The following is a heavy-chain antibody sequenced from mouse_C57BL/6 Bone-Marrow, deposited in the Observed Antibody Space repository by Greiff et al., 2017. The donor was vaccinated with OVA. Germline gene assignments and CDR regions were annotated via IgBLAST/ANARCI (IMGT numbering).Heavy chain of an antibody. D-gene: IGHD1-1*01. Sequence: QVQLKESGAELVKPGASVKMSCKASGYTFTTYPIEWMKQNHGKSLEWIGNFHPYNDDTKYNEKFKGKATLTVEKSSSTVYLELSRLTSDDSAVYYCARGGPYYYGSSLGYAMDYWGQGTSVTVSS. CDR1: GYTFTTYP. J-gene: IGHJ4*01. V-gene: IGHV1-47*01. CDR2: FHPYNDDT. CDR3: ARGGPYYYGSSLGYAMDY.